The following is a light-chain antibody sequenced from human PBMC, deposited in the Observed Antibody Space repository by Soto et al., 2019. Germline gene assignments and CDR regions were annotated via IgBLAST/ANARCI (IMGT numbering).Light chain of an antibody. CDR2: GAS. CDR1: QSVSRSY. Sequence: IVLTQSPLSLSVTPGERASIWWSASQSVSRSYLAWYQQKPGQAPRLPIYGASSRDTGIPDRFSGSGSGTDFTLTISRLEPEDFAVYYCQQYGSSLITFGQGTRLEIK. J-gene: IGKJ5*01. V-gene: IGKV3-20*01. CDR3: QQYGSSLIT.